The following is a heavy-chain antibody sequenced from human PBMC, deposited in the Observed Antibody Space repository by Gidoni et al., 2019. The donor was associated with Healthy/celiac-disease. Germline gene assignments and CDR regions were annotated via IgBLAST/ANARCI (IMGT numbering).Heavy chain of an antibody. Sequence: QVQLVESGGGVVQPGRSLRLSCSASGFTFGSSDMHWVRQAPGKGLEWVALIWYDGSNKYYPDSVKGRFTISRDNSKNTLYLQMDSLRAEDTAVYYCARDGGSSGWVDFWGQGTLVTVPS. CDR1: GFTFGSSD. CDR2: IWYDGSNK. J-gene: IGHJ4*02. V-gene: IGHV3-33*01. CDR3: ARDGGSSGWVDF. D-gene: IGHD6-19*01.